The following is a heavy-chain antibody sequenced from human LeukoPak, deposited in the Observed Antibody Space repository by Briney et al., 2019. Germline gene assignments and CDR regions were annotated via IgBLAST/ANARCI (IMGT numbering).Heavy chain of an antibody. Sequence: PGGSLRLSCAASGFTFSSYWMSWVRQAPGKGLEWVANIKQDGSEKYYVDSVKGRFTISRDNAKNSLYLQMNSLRAEDTAVYYCARDLAENYYGSGSYYKFFDYWGQGTLVTVSS. CDR3: ARDLAENYYGSGSYYKFFDY. D-gene: IGHD3-10*01. CDR1: GFTFSSYW. J-gene: IGHJ4*02. V-gene: IGHV3-7*01. CDR2: IKQDGSEK.